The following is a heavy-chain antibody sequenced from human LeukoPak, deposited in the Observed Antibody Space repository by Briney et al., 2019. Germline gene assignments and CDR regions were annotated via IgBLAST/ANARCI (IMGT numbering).Heavy chain of an antibody. CDR3: ARDANGYSGYDPFDY. V-gene: IGHV3-11*04. CDR1: GFTFSDYY. CDR2: ISSSGSTI. D-gene: IGHD5-12*01. Sequence: GGSLRLSCAASGFTFSDYYMSWFRQAPGKGLEWVSYISSSGSTIYYADSVKGRFTISRDNAKNSLYLQMNSLRAEDTAVYYCARDANGYSGYDPFDYWGQGTLVTVSS. J-gene: IGHJ4*02.